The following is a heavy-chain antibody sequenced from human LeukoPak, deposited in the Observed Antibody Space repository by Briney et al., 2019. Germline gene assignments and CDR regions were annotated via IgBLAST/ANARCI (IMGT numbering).Heavy chain of an antibody. CDR3: ARGGYCSSTSCYAPPPGDWFDP. Sequence: SETLSLTCAVYGGSFSGYYWSWIRQPPGKGLEWIGEINHSGSTNYNPSLKSRVTISVDTSKNQFSLKLSSVTAADTAVYYCARGGYCSSTSCYAPPPGDWFDPWGQGTLVTVSS. J-gene: IGHJ5*02. V-gene: IGHV4-34*01. CDR1: GGSFSGYY. D-gene: IGHD2-2*01. CDR2: INHSGST.